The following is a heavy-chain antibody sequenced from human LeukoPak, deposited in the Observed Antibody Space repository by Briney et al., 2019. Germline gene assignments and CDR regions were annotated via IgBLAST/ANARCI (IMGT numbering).Heavy chain of an antibody. D-gene: IGHD1-1*01. J-gene: IGHJ4*02. Sequence: SETLSLTCTVSGGSISSYYWSWIRQPPGKGLEWIGYIYYSGSTNYNPSLKSRVTIPVDTSKNQFSLKLSSVTAADTAVYYCARDGGGTGSADYWGQGTLVTVSS. CDR3: ARDGGGTGSADY. CDR1: GGSISSYY. V-gene: IGHV4-59*01. CDR2: IYYSGST.